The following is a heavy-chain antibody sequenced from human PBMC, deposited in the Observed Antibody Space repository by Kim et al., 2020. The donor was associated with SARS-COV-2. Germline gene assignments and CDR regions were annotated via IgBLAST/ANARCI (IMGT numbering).Heavy chain of an antibody. CDR3: ARVDTAMVTDY. J-gene: IGHJ4*02. D-gene: IGHD5-18*01. Sequence: THYNHTLKTPVTRSVDTSKNQFSLKLGSVTAADTAVYYCARVDTAMVTDYWGQGTLVTVSS. V-gene: IGHV4-34*13. CDR2: T.